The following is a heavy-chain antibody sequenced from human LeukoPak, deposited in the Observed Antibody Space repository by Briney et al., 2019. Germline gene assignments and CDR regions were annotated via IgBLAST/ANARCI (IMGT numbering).Heavy chain of an antibody. J-gene: IGHJ4*02. Sequence: SETLSLTCTVSGGSISTSNYYWGWIRQPPGKGLEWIGEINHSGSTNYNPSLKSRVTISVDTSKNQFSLKLSSVTAADTAVYYCARAGGYDYVWGSYRLNYWGQGTLVTVSS. V-gene: IGHV4-39*07. CDR1: GGSISTSNYY. CDR2: INHSGST. D-gene: IGHD3-16*02. CDR3: ARAGGYDYVWGSYRLNY.